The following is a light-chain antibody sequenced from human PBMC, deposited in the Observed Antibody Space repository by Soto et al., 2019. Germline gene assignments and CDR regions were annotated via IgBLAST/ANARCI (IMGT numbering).Light chain of an antibody. Sequence: QSVLTQPPSTSGTPGQRVTISCSGDSSNIAKNYVYWYQQVPGMAPKLLIYSDNQRPSGVPDRFSGSKSGTSASLAISGPRSEDEADYYCAAWDDRLSGYGFGGGTKLTVL. CDR3: AAWDDRLSGYG. CDR1: SSNIAKNY. J-gene: IGLJ2*01. V-gene: IGLV1-47*02. CDR2: SDN.